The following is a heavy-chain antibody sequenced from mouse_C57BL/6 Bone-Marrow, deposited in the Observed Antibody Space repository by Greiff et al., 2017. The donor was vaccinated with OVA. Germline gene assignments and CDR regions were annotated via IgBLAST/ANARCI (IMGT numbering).Heavy chain of an antibody. CDR3: AREGYYYGTDY. CDR1: GFTFSSYA. J-gene: IGHJ4*01. V-gene: IGHV5-4*01. Sequence: EVKLMESGGGLVKPGGSLKLSCAASGFTFSSYAMSWVRQTPEKRLEWVATISDGGSYTYYPDNVKGRFTISRDNAKNNLYLQMSHLKSEDTAMYYCAREGYYYGTDYWGQGTSVTVSS. CDR2: ISDGGSYT.